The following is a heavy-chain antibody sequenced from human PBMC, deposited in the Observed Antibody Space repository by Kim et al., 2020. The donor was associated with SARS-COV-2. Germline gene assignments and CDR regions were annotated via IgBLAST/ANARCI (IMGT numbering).Heavy chain of an antibody. CDR1: GGSLSSGAYY. D-gene: IGHD2-15*01. J-gene: IGHJ5*01. Sequence: SETLSLTCSVSGGSLSSGAYYWSWIRQHPGKGLEWFGYIHDTGISFYNPSLKSQVTISMDTSKNQIPRKLTSVTAAATAVYFCTTREAAGGLDSWGQGTLDTV. CDR3: TTREAAGGLDS. CDR2: IHDTGIS. V-gene: IGHV4-31*01.